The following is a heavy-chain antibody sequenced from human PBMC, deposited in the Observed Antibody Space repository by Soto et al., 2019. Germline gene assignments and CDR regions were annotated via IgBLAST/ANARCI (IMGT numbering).Heavy chain of an antibody. J-gene: IGHJ6*02. Sequence: QVQLVESGGGVVQPGRSLRLSCAASGFTFSSYGMHWVRQAPGKGLEWVAVISYDGSNKYYADSVKGRFTISRDNSKNTLYLQMNSLRAEDTAVYYYAKDRLEWLFNYGMDVWGQGTTVTVSS. CDR3: AKDRLEWLFNYGMDV. CDR1: GFTFSSYG. D-gene: IGHD3-3*01. V-gene: IGHV3-30*18. CDR2: ISYDGSNK.